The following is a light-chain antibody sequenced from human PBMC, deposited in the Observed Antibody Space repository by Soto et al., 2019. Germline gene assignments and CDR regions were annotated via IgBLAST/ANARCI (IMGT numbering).Light chain of an antibody. V-gene: IGKV3D-15*01. Sequence: EIELTQSPATLSVTPGESVTLSCRASQRITDTLAWYQQRPGQAPRLLIFGASTRATGIPARFSGSVSGTEFTLTISSLQSEDFAIYYCQQYNNWPPYTFGQGTKVDIK. CDR3: QQYNNWPPYT. J-gene: IGKJ2*01. CDR2: GAS. CDR1: QRITDT.